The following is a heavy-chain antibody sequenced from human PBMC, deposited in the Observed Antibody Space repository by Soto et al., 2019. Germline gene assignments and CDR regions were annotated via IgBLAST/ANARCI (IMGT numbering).Heavy chain of an antibody. J-gene: IGHJ4*02. Sequence: RLSCAASGFTFSSYTMNWVRQAPEKGLEWVSSITGTSSYIFYADSVKGRFTISRDSAKNSLYLQMSDLRAEDTAVYFCARVSGEYRDYWGQGTLVTVSS. CDR2: ITGTSSYI. D-gene: IGHD1-26*01. V-gene: IGHV3-21*01. CDR1: GFTFSSYT. CDR3: ARVSGEYRDY.